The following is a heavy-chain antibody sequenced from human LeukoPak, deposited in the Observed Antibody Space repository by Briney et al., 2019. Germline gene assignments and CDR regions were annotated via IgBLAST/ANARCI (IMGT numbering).Heavy chain of an antibody. J-gene: IGHJ4*02. CDR2: ISWNSGSI. CDR1: GFTFDDYA. V-gene: IGHV3-9*01. D-gene: IGHD3-22*01. Sequence: PGGSLRLSCAASGFTFDDYAMHWVRQAPGKGLEWVSGISWNSGSIGYADSVKGRFTISRDNAKSSLYLQMNSLRAEDTALYYCARDHYYDSSGLDYWGQGTLVTVSS. CDR3: ARDHYYDSSGLDY.